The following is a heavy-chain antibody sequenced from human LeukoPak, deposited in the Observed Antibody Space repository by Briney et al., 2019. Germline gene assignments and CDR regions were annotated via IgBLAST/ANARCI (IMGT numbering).Heavy chain of an antibody. CDR3: ARASIMITFGGVIVGLYYFDY. V-gene: IGHV1-18*01. CDR1: GYTFTSYG. CDR2: ISAYNGNT. D-gene: IGHD3-16*02. Sequence: ASVKVSCKASGYTFTSYGISWVRQAPGQGLEWMGWISAYNGNTNYAQKLQGRDTMTTDTSTSTAYMELRSLRSDDTAVYYCARASIMITFGGVIVGLYYFDYWGQGTLVTVSS. J-gene: IGHJ4*02.